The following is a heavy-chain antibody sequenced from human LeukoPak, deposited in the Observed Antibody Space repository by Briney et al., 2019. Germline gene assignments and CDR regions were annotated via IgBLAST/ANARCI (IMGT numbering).Heavy chain of an antibody. CDR1: GYTFTAYN. Sequence: GASVKVSCKASGYTFTAYNMHWVRQAPGQGLEWMGRISPNSGGTDYSQKFQVRFTMTRDTSISTAYMEVSSLRSDDTAVYYCATLTRYHSDGYTSRGYNDFWGQGTLVTVSS. CDR2: ISPNSGGT. D-gene: IGHD5-24*01. J-gene: IGHJ4*02. CDR3: ATLTRYHSDGYTSRGYNDF. V-gene: IGHV1-2*02.